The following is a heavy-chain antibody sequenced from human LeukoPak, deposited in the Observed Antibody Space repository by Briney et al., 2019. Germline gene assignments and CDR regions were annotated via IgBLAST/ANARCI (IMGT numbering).Heavy chain of an antibody. Sequence: PGGSLRLSCVGSGFTSSDHYMDWVRQAPGKGLEWVGRTRNKANSYTTEYAASVKGRFTISRDDSKNSLHLQMNSLTTEDTAVYYCARGSPLGIWRYFDLWGRGTLVTVSS. CDR3: ARGSPLGIWRYFDL. J-gene: IGHJ2*01. CDR1: GFTSSDHY. CDR2: TRNKANSYTT. D-gene: IGHD7-27*01. V-gene: IGHV3-72*01.